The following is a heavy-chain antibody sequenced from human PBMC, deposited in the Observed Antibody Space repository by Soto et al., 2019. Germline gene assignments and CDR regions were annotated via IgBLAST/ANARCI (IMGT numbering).Heavy chain of an antibody. Sequence: GGSLRLSCAASGFTFSNAWMNWVRQAPGKGLEWVGRIKSKTDGGTTDYAAPVKGRFTTSRDDSKNTLYLQMNSLKTEDTAVYYCATGGDSSSWLDYWGQGTQVTVSS. CDR3: ATGGDSSSWLDY. CDR1: GFTFSNAW. J-gene: IGHJ4*02. D-gene: IGHD6-13*01. V-gene: IGHV3-15*07. CDR2: IKSKTDGGTT.